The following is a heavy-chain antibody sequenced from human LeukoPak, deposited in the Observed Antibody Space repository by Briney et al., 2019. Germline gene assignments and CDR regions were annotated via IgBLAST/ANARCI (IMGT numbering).Heavy chain of an antibody. Sequence: GGSLRLSCVASGFTFSDYYMSWIRQAPGKGLEWVSYISRSGSTIYYADSVKGRFTISRDNAKNSLYLQMNSLRAEDTAVYYCAREDCSSTSCTFDYWGQGTLVTVSS. D-gene: IGHD2-2*01. CDR2: ISRSGSTI. CDR3: AREDCSSTSCTFDY. J-gene: IGHJ4*02. V-gene: IGHV3-11*04. CDR1: GFTFSDYY.